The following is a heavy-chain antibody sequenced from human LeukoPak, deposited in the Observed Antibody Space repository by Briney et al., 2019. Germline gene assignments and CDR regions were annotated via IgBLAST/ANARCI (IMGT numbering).Heavy chain of an antibody. CDR1: GGSISSYY. CDR3: ASGYSSGWWWFDP. V-gene: IGHV4-59*08. J-gene: IGHJ5*02. D-gene: IGHD6-19*01. Sequence: PSETLSLTCTVSGGSISSYYWSWIRQPPGEGLEWIGYIYYSGSTNYNPSLKSRVTISVDTSKNQFSLKLSSVTAADTAVYYCASGYSSGWWWFDPWGQGTLVTVSS. CDR2: IYYSGST.